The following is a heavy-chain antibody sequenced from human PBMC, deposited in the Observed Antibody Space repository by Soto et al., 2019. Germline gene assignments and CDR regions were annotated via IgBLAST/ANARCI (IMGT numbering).Heavy chain of an antibody. Sequence: QVQLVESGGGVVQPGTSVRLSCAASGFTFSNYAMHSVRQAPGKGLEWVAVISYDGNNKFYADSVKGRFTISRDNSKNTLFLQMDSLGPEDTAVYSCARDGHCDYWGQGTLVTVSS. J-gene: IGHJ4*02. CDR3: ARDGHCDY. V-gene: IGHV3-30-3*01. CDR1: GFTFSNYA. CDR2: ISYDGNNK.